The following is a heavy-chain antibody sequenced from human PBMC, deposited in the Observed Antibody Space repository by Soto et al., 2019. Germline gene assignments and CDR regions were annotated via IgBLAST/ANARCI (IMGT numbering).Heavy chain of an antibody. V-gene: IGHV3-23*01. Sequence: EVQLLESGGALVQPGGSLRLSCAGSGFTFINYAMNWVRQAPGKGLEWVSSISGGGDAAFFPDSVRGRFTISRDNSKNTVTLQMKSLGVDDTAVYYCARKILGSTSRPNYWYFDLWGRGTLVTVSS. CDR3: ARKILGSTSRPNYWYFDL. CDR2: ISGGGDAA. D-gene: IGHD2-2*01. CDR1: GFTFINYA. J-gene: IGHJ2*01.